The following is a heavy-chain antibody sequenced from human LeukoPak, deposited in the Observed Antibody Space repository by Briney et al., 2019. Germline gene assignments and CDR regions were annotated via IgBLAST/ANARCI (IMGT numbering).Heavy chain of an antibody. Sequence: SETLSLTCTVSGGSISSYYWSWIRQPPGKGLEWIGYIYYSGSTNYNPSLKSRVTISVDTSKNQFSLKLTSVTAADTAVYFCARTDGKQLPPRFWGQGTLVTVSS. D-gene: IGHD5-18*01. CDR2: IYYSGST. CDR1: GGSISSYY. V-gene: IGHV4-59*08. CDR3: ARTDGKQLPPRF. J-gene: IGHJ4*02.